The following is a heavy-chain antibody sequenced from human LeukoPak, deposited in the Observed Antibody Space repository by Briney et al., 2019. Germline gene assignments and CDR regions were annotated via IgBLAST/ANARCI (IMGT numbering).Heavy chain of an antibody. CDR1: GFTFSSYS. CDR3: ARGGYLSYPDY. CDR2: ISSSSSYI. V-gene: IGHV3-21*01. Sequence: GGSLRLSCAASGFTFSSYSMNWVRQAPGKGLEGVSSISSSSSYIYYADSVKGRFTISRDNAKNSLYLQMNSLRAEDTAVYYCARGGYLSYPDYWGQGTLVTVSS. D-gene: IGHD2-2*01. J-gene: IGHJ4*02.